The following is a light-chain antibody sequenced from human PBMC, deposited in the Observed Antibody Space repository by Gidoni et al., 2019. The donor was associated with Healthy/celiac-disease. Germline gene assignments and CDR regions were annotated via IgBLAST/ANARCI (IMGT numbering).Light chain of an antibody. CDR2: GKN. J-gene: IGLJ2*01. CDR1: SLRGYY. Sequence: DRAVSVALGETVRLTCHGDSLRGYYASWYQHKPGQAPVVVIYGKNNRPSGIPDRFSGSSSGNTASLTITGAQAEDEADYYCTSRDSSDNYVVFGGGTKLTVL. V-gene: IGLV3-19*01. CDR3: TSRDSSDNYVV.